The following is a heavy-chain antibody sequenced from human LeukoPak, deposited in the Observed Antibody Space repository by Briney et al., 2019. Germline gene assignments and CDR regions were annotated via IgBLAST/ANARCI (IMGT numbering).Heavy chain of an antibody. D-gene: IGHD6-19*01. CDR3: ARGGQWLVLRNYYYYGMDV. V-gene: IGHV1-2*04. CDR1: GYTFTGYY. CDR2: INPNSGGT. Sequence: ASVKVSCKASGYTFTGYYMHWVRQAPGQGLEWMGWINPNSGGTNYAQKFQGWVTMTRDTSISTAYMELSRLRSDDTAVYYCARGGQWLVLRNYYYYGMDVWGQGTTVTVSS. J-gene: IGHJ6*02.